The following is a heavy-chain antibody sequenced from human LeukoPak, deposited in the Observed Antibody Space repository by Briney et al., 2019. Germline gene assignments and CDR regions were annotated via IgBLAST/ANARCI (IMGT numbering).Heavy chain of an antibody. D-gene: IGHD6-13*01. V-gene: IGHV4-59*01. J-gene: IGHJ5*02. CDR3: ASTHIAAAGTGWFDP. CDR2: IYYSGGT. Sequence: SETLSLTCTVSGGSTSSYYWSWIRQPPGKGLEWIGYIYYSGGTNYNPSLKSRVTISVDTSKNQFSLKLSSVTAADTAVYYCASTHIAAAGTGWFDPWGQGTLVTVSS. CDR1: GGSTSSYY.